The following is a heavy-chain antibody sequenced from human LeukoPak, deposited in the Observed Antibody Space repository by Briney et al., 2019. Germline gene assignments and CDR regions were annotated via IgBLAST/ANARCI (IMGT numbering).Heavy chain of an antibody. Sequence: SETLSLTFTVSGGSISSHYWSWIRQPPGKGLEWIGYIYYSGSTNYNPSLKSRVTISVDTSKNQFSLKLSSVTAADMAVYYCARGEGSFDYWGQGTLVTVSS. CDR2: IYYSGST. J-gene: IGHJ4*02. V-gene: IGHV4-59*11. CDR1: GGSISSHY. CDR3: ARGEGSFDY.